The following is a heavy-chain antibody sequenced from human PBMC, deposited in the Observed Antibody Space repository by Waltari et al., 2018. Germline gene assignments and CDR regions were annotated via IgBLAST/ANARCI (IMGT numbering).Heavy chain of an antibody. J-gene: IGHJ6*02. CDR3: ANLGAAMRVYSFDGLDV. CDR2: IRGSCGST. D-gene: IGHD2-2*01. V-gene: IGHV3-23*01. CDR1: GFIFSDYA. Sequence: EVQLLESGGGLVQPGGSLRLSCAASGFIFSDYAMNWVRQAPGKGLEWVSFIRGSCGSTSYADSVKGRFTSSRDNSKKTLYLQINSLRGEDAAVYYCANLGAAMRVYSFDGLDVWGQGTTVTVSS.